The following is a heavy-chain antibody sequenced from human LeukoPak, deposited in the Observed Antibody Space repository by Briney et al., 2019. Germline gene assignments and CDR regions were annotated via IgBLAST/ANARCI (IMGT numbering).Heavy chain of an antibody. D-gene: IGHD6-19*01. CDR2: IYYSGST. V-gene: IGHV4-59*12. CDR1: GGSISSYY. Sequence: PSETLSLTCTVSGGSISSYYWSWIRQPPGKGLEWIGYIYYSGSTNYNPSLKSRVTISVDTSKNQFSLKLSSVTAADTAVYYCAREKEQWLVEYYFDYWGQGTLVTVSS. CDR3: AREKEQWLVEYYFDY. J-gene: IGHJ4*02.